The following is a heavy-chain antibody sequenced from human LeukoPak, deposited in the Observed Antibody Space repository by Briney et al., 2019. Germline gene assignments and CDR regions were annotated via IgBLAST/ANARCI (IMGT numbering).Heavy chain of an antibody. D-gene: IGHD2-2*01. Sequence: ASVKVSCKASGYTFTDYYMHWVRQAPGRGLEWMGWINPNSGGTNYAQKFQGRVTMTRDTSISAAYMELSGLRSDDTAVYYFVRDVCRSTSVDHVSLDVWGQGTMVTVSS. J-gene: IGHJ3*01. V-gene: IGHV1-2*02. CDR2: INPNSGGT. CDR3: VRDVCRSTSVDHVSLDV. CDR1: GYTFTDYY.